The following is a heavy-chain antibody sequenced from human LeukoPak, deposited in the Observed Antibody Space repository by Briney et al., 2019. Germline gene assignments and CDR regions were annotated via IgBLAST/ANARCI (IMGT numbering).Heavy chain of an antibody. J-gene: IGHJ4*02. D-gene: IGHD4/OR15-4a*01. Sequence: GASVKVSCKVSGYTLTELSMHWVRLAPGKGLEWMGGFDPEDGETIYAQKFQGRVTMTEDTSTDTAYMELSSLRSEDTAVYYCATWANYAYYFDYWGQGTLVTVSS. CDR1: GYTLTELS. V-gene: IGHV1-24*01. CDR2: FDPEDGET. CDR3: ATWANYAYYFDY.